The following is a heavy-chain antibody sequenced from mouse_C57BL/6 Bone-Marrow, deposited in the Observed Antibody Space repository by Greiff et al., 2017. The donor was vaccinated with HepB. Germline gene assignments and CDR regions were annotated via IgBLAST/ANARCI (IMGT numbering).Heavy chain of an antibody. CDR2: IYPRSGNT. Sequence: VKLQESGAELARPGASVKLSCKASGYTFTSYGISWVKQRTGQGLEWIGEIYPRSGNTYYNEKFKGKATLTADKSSSTAYMELRSLTSEDSAVYFCARGKIFPWYFDVWGTGTTVTVSS. V-gene: IGHV1-81*01. CDR1: GYTFTSYG. CDR3: ARGKIFPWYFDV. J-gene: IGHJ1*03.